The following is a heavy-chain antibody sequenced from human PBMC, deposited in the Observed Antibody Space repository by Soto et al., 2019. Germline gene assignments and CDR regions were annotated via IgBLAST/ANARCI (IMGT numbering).Heavy chain of an antibody. D-gene: IGHD4-17*01. CDR2: ISGSGSST. CDR3: AKDPGDYGDPVFYFDY. V-gene: IGHV3-74*01. Sequence: PGGSLRLSCAASGFTFSSFWMHGVRQAPGKGLVWVSRISGSGSSTHYADSVKGRFTISRDNSKNTLYLQMNSLRAEDTAVYYCAKDPGDYGDPVFYFDYWGQGTLVTVSS. J-gene: IGHJ4*02. CDR1: GFTFSSFW.